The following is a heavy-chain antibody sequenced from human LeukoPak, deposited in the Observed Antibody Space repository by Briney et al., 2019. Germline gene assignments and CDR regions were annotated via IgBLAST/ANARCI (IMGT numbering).Heavy chain of an antibody. CDR2: IKQDGSER. CDR1: GFTFSSYW. CDR3: ASGAGKRGNTPWCFDY. J-gene: IGHJ4*02. Sequence: GPLRLSCAASGFTFSSYWMTWVRQAPGKGPEWVANIKQDGSERNYVDSVKGRFTIARDNTKNSLYLQMTSLRGEDTAVYYCASGAGKRGNTPWCFDYWGQGALATVSS. D-gene: IGHD2-8*02. V-gene: IGHV3-7*01.